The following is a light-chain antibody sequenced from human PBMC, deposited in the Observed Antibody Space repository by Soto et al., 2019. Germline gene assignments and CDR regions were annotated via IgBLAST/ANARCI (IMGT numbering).Light chain of an antibody. CDR3: QQYKSRPYT. CDR2: KAS. J-gene: IGKJ2*01. CDR1: QNINDF. Sequence: DIQMTQSPSTLSASLGDRVTITCRASQNINDFLAWYQQKPGKAPKLLIYKASRLQSEVPSKFGGSGSGTEFTLTITSLQPDDLATFYCQQYKSRPYTFGQGTNLEIK. V-gene: IGKV1-5*03.